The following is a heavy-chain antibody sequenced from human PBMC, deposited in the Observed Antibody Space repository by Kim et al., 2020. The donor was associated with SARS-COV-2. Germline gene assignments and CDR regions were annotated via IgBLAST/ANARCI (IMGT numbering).Heavy chain of an antibody. CDR3: ARGGRYSSSWYRVFFRPPFDAFDI. J-gene: IGHJ3*02. V-gene: IGHV1-8*01. CDR2: MNPNSGNT. CDR1: GYTFTSYD. Sequence: ASVKVSCKASGYTFTSYDINWVRQATGQGLEWMGWMNPNSGNTGYAQKFQGRVTMTRNTSISTAYMELSSLRSEDTAVYYCARGGRYSSSWYRVFFRPPFDAFDIWGQGTMVTVSS. D-gene: IGHD6-13*01.